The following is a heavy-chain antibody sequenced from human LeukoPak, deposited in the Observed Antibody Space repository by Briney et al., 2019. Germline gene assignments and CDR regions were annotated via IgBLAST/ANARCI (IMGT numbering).Heavy chain of an antibody. CDR1: GFTFHSYA. D-gene: IGHD6-13*01. CDR3: VKDPSYNIAAAKPWFDP. V-gene: IGHV3-64D*06. CDR2: ISSNGGST. J-gene: IGHJ5*02. Sequence: RGPLRLCCSAYGFTFHSYARHWVRQATGKGLEYVSYISSNGGSTYYAVSVKGRFDISRDNSNNTLYLKMSSLRAEDTAVYYCVKDPSYNIAAAKPWFDPWGQGTLVTVSS.